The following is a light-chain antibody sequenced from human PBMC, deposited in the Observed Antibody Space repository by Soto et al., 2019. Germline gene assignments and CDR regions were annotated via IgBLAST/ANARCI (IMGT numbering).Light chain of an antibody. CDR2: GAA. CDR3: QQYNNWT. V-gene: IGKV3-15*01. J-gene: IGKJ1*01. Sequence: EIVMTQSPATLSVSPGERATLSCRASQSVSSNLAWYQQKPGQAPRLLIYGAATRATGIPARFSGSGSGTEFSLTLSSLQSEDFAVYYCQQYNNWTFGQGTKVEI. CDR1: QSVSSN.